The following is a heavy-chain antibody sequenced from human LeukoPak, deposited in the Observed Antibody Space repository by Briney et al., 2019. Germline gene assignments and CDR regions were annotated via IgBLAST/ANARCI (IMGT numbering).Heavy chain of an antibody. CDR2: IRHSGNT. J-gene: IGHJ4*02. CDR1: GGSISSSNW. Sequence: MPSETLSLTCAVSGGSISSSNWWSWVRQPPGKGLEWIGEIRHSGNTNYNPSLKSRVTISVDKSKNQFSLKLNSVTAADTAVYYCARGYCRGGSCHFDYWGQGTLVTVSS. CDR3: ARGYCRGGSCHFDY. V-gene: IGHV4-4*02. D-gene: IGHD2-15*01.